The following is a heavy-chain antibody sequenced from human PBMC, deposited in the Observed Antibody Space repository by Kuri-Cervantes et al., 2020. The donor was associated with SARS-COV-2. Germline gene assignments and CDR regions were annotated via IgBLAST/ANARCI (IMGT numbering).Heavy chain of an antibody. D-gene: IGHD3-10*01. CDR3: ARGFLDP. CDR2: INPSGGST. CDR1: GGTFSSYA. J-gene: IGHJ5*02. Sequence: ASVKVSCKASGGTFSSYAISWVRQAPGQGLEWMGIINPSGGSTTYAQKFQGRVTMTRDTSTTTVYMELSSLRSENTAVYYCARGFLDPWGQGALVTVSS. V-gene: IGHV1-46*01.